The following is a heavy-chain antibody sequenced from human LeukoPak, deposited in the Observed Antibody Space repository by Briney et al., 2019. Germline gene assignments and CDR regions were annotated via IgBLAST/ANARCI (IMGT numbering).Heavy chain of an antibody. CDR2: ISYDGSNK. CDR1: GFTFSSYA. D-gene: IGHD6-13*01. CDR3: AREESWSFDY. J-gene: IGHJ4*02. Sequence: GRSLRLSCAASGFTFSSYAMHWVRQAPGKGLEWVAVISYDGSNKYYADSVKGRFTTSRDNSKNTLYLQMNSLRAEDTAVYYCAREESWSFDYWGQGTLVTVSS. V-gene: IGHV3-30-3*01.